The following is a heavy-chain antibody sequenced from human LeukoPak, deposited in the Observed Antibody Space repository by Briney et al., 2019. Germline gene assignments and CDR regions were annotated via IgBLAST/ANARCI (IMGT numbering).Heavy chain of an antibody. CDR3: ARSVGSERDFDY. Sequence: SGTLSFTCTVPGGSISSYYWSWIRKPPGKGLEWIGYIYYSGSTNYNPSLKSRLTISVDTSKTQFSLKLSSVTAADTAVYYCARSVGSERDFDYWGQGTLVTVSS. CDR1: GGSISSYY. D-gene: IGHD1-26*01. V-gene: IGHV4-59*01. CDR2: IYYSGST. J-gene: IGHJ4*02.